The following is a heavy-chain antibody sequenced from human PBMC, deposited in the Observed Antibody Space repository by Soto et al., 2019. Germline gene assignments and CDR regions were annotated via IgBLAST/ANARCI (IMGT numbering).Heavy chain of an antibody. CDR3: ARQFGYSYFYYSYGMDV. Sequence: SETLSLTCTVSGGSISSSSYYWGWIRQPPGKGLEWIGSIYYSGSTYYNPSLKSRVTMSVDTSKNQFSLKLSSVTAADTAVYYCARQFGYSYFYYSYGMDVWGQGTTVTVSS. CDR2: IYYSGST. V-gene: IGHV4-39*01. J-gene: IGHJ6*02. D-gene: IGHD2-15*01. CDR1: GGSISSSSYY.